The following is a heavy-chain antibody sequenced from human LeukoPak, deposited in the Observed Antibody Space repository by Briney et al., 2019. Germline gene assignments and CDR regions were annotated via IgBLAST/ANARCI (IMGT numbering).Heavy chain of an antibody. D-gene: IGHD1-20*01. J-gene: IGHJ6*02. CDR3: ARGSGITGTTSFYYYDMDV. V-gene: IGHV5-10-1*01. Sequence: GESLRISCKGSGYSXTSYWISWVRQMPGKGLEWMGRIDPXXSYTNYSPSFQGHVTISGDKSISTAYLQWSSLKASDTAMYYCARGSGITGTTSFYYYDMDVWGQGTTVTVSS. CDR1: GYSXTSYW. CDR2: IDPXXSYT.